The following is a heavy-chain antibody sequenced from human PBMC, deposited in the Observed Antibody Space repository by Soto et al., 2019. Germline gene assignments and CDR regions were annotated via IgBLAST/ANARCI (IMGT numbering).Heavy chain of an antibody. CDR3: ARSLAYCGGDCYSGWFDP. CDR2: LYYSGTT. V-gene: IGHV4-31*03. J-gene: IGHJ5*02. D-gene: IGHD2-21*02. CDR1: GGSINSGGYY. Sequence: PSETLSLTCTVSGGSINSGGYYWGWIRQHPGKGLEWIGYLYYSGTTHYNPSLQSRVAMSLDTSKNQFSLSLSSVTAADTAVYYCARSLAYCGGDCYSGWFDPWGQGTLVTVSS.